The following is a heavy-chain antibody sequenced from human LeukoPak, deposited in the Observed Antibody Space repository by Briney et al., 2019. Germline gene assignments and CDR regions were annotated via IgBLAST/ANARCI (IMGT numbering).Heavy chain of an antibody. Sequence: GGSLRLSCAASGFTFSSHSMNWVRQAPGKGLEWVSSISSSSSYIYYADSVKGRFTISRDNAKNSLYLQMNSLRAEDTAVYYCARGLINIPDYDFWSGLDYWGQGTLVTVSS. CDR1: GFTFSSHS. CDR2: ISSSSSYI. J-gene: IGHJ4*02. V-gene: IGHV3-21*01. CDR3: ARGLINIPDYDFWSGLDY. D-gene: IGHD3-3*01.